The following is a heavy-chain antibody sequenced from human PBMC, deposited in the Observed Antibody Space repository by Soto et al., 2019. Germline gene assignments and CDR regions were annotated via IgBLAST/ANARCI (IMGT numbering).Heavy chain of an antibody. CDR1: GDTFTTYD. Sequence: AASVKVSCKASGDTFTTYDINWVRQATGHGLEWMGWINPNSGNIGYAQRFQGRVTMTRDTAIRTAYMEVSSLRSGDTAVYYCARGRASGSYYLLDYWGQGTLVTVSS. V-gene: IGHV1-8*01. CDR2: INPNSGNI. J-gene: IGHJ4*02. CDR3: ARGRASGSYYLLDY. D-gene: IGHD3-10*01.